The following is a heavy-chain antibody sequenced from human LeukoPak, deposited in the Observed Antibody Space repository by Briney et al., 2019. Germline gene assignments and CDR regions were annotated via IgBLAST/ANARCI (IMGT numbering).Heavy chain of an antibody. CDR1: GFTFSSYW. J-gene: IGHJ6*02. D-gene: IGHD5-12*01. V-gene: IGHV3-7*01. Sequence: PGGSLRLSCAASGFTFSSYWMNWVRRAPGKGLEWVANIKQDGSEKYYVDSVKGRFTISRDNAKNSLYLQMNSLRAEDTAVYYCARDRESGYDYNGMDVWGQGTTVTVSS. CDR2: IKQDGSEK. CDR3: ARDRESGYDYNGMDV.